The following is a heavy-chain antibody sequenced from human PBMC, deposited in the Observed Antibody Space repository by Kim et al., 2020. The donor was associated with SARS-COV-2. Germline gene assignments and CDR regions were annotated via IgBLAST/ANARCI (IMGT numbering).Heavy chain of an antibody. J-gene: IGHJ4*02. D-gene: IGHD3-16*01. CDR2: INSDGTP. CDR1: GFVVSNNY. CDR3: AVKIGRVSKW. V-gene: IGHV3-53*01. Sequence: GGSLRLSCAASGFVVSNNYMNWVRQAPGKGLEWVSVINSDGTPNYADSAKGRFTISRDDSDNTLYLQLDNVRLEDTAFYYCAVKIGRVSKWWGAGALVTV.